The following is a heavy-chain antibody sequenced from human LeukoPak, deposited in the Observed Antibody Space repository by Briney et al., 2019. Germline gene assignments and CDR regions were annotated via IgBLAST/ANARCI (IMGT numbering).Heavy chain of an antibody. CDR2: ISAYNGNT. D-gene: IGHD3-22*01. CDR1: GYTFTSYG. Sequence: ASVKVSCKASGYTFTSYGISWVRQAPGQGLEWMGWISAYNGNTNYAQKLQGRVTMTTDTSTSTAYMELRSLRSDDTAVYYCARGGDYYDSSGYYDNWFDPWGQGTLVTVSS. CDR3: ARGGDYYDSSGYYDNWFDP. J-gene: IGHJ5*02. V-gene: IGHV1-18*01.